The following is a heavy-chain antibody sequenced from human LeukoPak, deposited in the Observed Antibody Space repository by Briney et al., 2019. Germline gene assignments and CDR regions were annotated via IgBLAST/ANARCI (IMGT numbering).Heavy chain of an antibody. Sequence: AASVKVSCKVSGYTLTELSMHWVRQAPGKGLEWIGGFDPEDGETIYAQKFQGRVTMTEDTSTDTAYMELSSLRSEDTAVYYCATPTPFYDSSGYYLDYWGQGTLVTVSS. CDR3: ATPTPFYDSSGYYLDY. D-gene: IGHD3-22*01. CDR2: FDPEDGET. J-gene: IGHJ4*02. V-gene: IGHV1-24*01. CDR1: GYTLTELS.